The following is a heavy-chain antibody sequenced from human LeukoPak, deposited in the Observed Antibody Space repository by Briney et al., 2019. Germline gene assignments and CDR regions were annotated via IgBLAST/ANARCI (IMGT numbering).Heavy chain of an antibody. CDR2: IYYSGST. CDR3: ARIRVGYFDY. V-gene: IGHV4-39*01. CDR1: GGSISSSSYY. Sequence: SETLSLTCTVSGGSISSSSYYWGWLRQPPGKGLEWIGSIYYSGSTYYNPFLKSRVTISVDTSKNQFSLKLSSVTAADTAVYYCARIRVGYFDYWGQGTLVTVSS. J-gene: IGHJ4*02. D-gene: IGHD3-16*01.